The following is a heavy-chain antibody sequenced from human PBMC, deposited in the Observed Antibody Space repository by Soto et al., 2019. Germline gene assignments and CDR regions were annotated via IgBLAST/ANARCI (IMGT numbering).Heavy chain of an antibody. J-gene: IGHJ4*02. CDR2: IDPSDSYT. V-gene: IGHV5-10-1*01. CDR3: ARRRGTTWWDN. Sequence: GESLKISCKGFGYDFSNYWIFWVRQMPGKGLEWMGRIDPSDSYTSYSPSFEGHVTISVDKSISTAYLQWSSLKASDTAMYYCARRRGTTWWDNWGQGTLVTVSS. D-gene: IGHD2-15*01. CDR1: GYDFSNYW.